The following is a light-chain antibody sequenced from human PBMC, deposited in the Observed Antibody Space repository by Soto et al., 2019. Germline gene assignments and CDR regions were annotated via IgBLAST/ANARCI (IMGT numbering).Light chain of an antibody. J-gene: IGKJ1*01. Sequence: ETVMTQSPAALSVSPGERATLSCRASQNVSNKLAWYQQILGQAPRLLIYDASTRATGIPARFSGSGSGTEFTLTITSLQSEDCAVYSCEQYNHRPWAFGKGTNVEIK. CDR2: DAS. V-gene: IGKV3-15*01. CDR3: EQYNHRPWA. CDR1: QNVSNK.